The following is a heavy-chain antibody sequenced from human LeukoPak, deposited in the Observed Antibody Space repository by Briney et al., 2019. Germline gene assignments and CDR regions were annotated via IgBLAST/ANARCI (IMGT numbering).Heavy chain of an antibody. D-gene: IGHD4-17*01. CDR2: IYYSGST. CDR3: ARHLLYDDYKP. Sequence: SETLSLTCTVSGGSISSSSYYWGWIRQPPGKGLEWIGSIYYSGSTYYNPSLKSRVTISVDTSKNQFSLKLSSVTAADTAVYYCARHLLYDDYKPWGQGTLVTVSS. CDR1: GGSISSSSYY. V-gene: IGHV4-39*01. J-gene: IGHJ5*02.